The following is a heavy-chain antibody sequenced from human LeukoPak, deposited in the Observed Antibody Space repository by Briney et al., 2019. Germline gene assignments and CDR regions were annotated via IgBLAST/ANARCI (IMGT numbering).Heavy chain of an antibody. Sequence: GGSLRLSCAASGFTFSTYSMNWVRQAPGKGLEWVSSIDSSSTYIYYADSLKGRFTISRDNAKNSLFLQVNSLRAEDTAVNYCARGLQRITDWYFDLWGRGTLVTVSS. CDR2: IDSSSTYI. J-gene: IGHJ2*01. D-gene: IGHD1-14*01. V-gene: IGHV3-21*01. CDR1: GFTFSTYS. CDR3: ARGLQRITDWYFDL.